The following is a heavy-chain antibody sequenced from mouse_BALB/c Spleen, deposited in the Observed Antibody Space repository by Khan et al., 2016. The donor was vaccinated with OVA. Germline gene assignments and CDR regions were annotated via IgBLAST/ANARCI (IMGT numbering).Heavy chain of an antibody. V-gene: IGHV1-54*01. D-gene: IGHD3-1*01. CDR1: GYAFTNYL. Sequence: QVQLQQSGAELVRPGTSVKVSCKASGYAFTNYLIEWVKQRPGQGLEWIGVINPGSGDTNYNEKFKDKASLTADKSSSTAYMQLSSLTSDVSAVDYCARGGFGGFADWGQGTLVTVSA. CDR2: INPGSGDT. CDR3: ARGGFGGFAD. J-gene: IGHJ3*01.